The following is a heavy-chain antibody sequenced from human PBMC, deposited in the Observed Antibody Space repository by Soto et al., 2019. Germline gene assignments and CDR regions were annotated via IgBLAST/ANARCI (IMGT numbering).Heavy chain of an antibody. CDR2: ISHDGSSK. D-gene: IGHD2-2*03. V-gene: IGHV3-30*18. CDR1: GFISRSSG. CDR3: AKDWINTWSLDS. J-gene: IGHJ4*02. Sequence: PGGSLRLSCAASGFISRSSGMHWVRQAPGKGLEWVAAISHDGSSKSYGDSVKGRLTISRDTSKNTLYLQMDSLSAEDTAVYYGAKDWINTWSLDSWGQGA.